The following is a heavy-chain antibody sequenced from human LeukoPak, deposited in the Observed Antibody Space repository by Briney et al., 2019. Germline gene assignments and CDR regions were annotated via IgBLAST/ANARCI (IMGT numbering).Heavy chain of an antibody. CDR3: ARDRTYDSSGYYAGRYFDY. Sequence: SETLSLTCAVSGGSISSSNWWSWVRQPPGKGLEWIGEIYHSGSTNYNPSLKSRVTISVDKSKHQFSLKLSSVTAADTAVYYCARDRTYDSSGYYAGRYFDYWGQGTLVTVSS. CDR1: GGSISSSNW. V-gene: IGHV4-4*02. CDR2: IYHSGST. J-gene: IGHJ4*02. D-gene: IGHD3-22*01.